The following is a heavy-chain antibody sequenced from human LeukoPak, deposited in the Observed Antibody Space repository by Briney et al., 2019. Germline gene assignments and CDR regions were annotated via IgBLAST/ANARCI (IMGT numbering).Heavy chain of an antibody. J-gene: IGHJ3*02. CDR3: ERESLTGDAFDI. CDR2: IIPIFGTA. Sequence: GASVKVSCKAAGCTFSSYAISWVRQAPGQGLEWMGVIIPIFGTANYAQKFQGRVKITADEYTSTVYMELSSLRSEDTAVYHCERESLTGDAFDIWGQGTMVTVSS. V-gene: IGHV1-69*01. D-gene: IGHD3-9*01. CDR1: GCTFSSYA.